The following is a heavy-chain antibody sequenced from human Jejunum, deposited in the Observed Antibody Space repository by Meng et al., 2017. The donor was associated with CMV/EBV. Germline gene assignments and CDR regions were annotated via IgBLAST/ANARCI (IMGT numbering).Heavy chain of an antibody. CDR3: AHFVGGYYPSRPDY. CDR2: IYRGDDK. V-gene: IGHV2-5*02. CDR1: GFSPSTSGEG. J-gene: IGHJ4*02. Sequence: QTPLKESGPTLVKHTQTLTLTCSFSGFSPSTSGEGVGWIRQPPGKALEWLALIYRGDDKRYSPSLNSRLTIAKDTSKNEVVLTLTNMGPIDTGTYYCAHFVGGYYPSRPDYWGQGTLVTVSS. D-gene: IGHD1-26*01.